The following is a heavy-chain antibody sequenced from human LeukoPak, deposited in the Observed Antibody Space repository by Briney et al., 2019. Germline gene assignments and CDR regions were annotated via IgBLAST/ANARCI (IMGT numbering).Heavy chain of an antibody. CDR1: GYTFNSYG. D-gene: IGHD6-19*01. Sequence: ASVKVSCKASGYTFNSYGISWVRQAPGQGLEWMGWISAHNGNTNYEEKVQGRVTMTTDTSTSTAYMELRSLRSDDTAVYYCAGDKGTVATYYYYYMDVWGKGTTVTVSS. CDR3: AGDKGTVATYYYYYMDV. J-gene: IGHJ6*03. V-gene: IGHV1-18*01. CDR2: ISAHNGNT.